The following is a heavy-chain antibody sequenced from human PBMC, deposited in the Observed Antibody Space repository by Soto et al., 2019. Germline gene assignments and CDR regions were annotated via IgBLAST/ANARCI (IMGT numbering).Heavy chain of an antibody. J-gene: IGHJ4*02. D-gene: IGHD2-15*01. CDR3: AKIPNIVVVVAAPYFDY. Sequence: GGSLRLSCAASGFTFSSYAMSWVRQAPGKGLEWVSAISGSGGSTYYADSVKGRFTICRDNSKNTLYLQMNSLRAEDTAVYYCAKIPNIVVVVAAPYFDYWGQGTLVTVSS. CDR1: GFTFSSYA. CDR2: ISGSGGST. V-gene: IGHV3-23*01.